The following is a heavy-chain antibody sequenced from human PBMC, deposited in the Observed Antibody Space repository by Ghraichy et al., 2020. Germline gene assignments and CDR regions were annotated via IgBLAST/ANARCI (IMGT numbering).Heavy chain of an antibody. CDR1: GGTFSSYA. CDR3: ARSQWLVPFFDL. D-gene: IGHD6-19*01. Sequence: SVKVSCKASGGTFSSYAISWVRQAPGQGLEWMGGIIPIFGTANYAQKFQGRVTITADESTSTAYMELSSLRSEDTAVYYCARSQWLVPFFDLWGRGTLVTVSS. V-gene: IGHV1-69*13. J-gene: IGHJ2*01. CDR2: IIPIFGTA.